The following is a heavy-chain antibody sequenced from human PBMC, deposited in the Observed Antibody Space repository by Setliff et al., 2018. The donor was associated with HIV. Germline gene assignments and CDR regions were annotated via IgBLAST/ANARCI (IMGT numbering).Heavy chain of an antibody. V-gene: IGHV4-61*09. CDR2: IYTNGYT. CDR1: GGSISSGSYC. CDR3: AREKSIPTTWFGGYYYDY. D-gene: IGHD3-10*01. Sequence: SETLSLTCSVSGGSISSGSYCWTWIRQPAGKGPEWIGHIYTNGYTNYNPSLKNRVIIAVDTAKNQFSLNMISMTAADTAVYYCAREKSIPTTWFGGYYYDYWGQGTLVTVSS. J-gene: IGHJ4*02.